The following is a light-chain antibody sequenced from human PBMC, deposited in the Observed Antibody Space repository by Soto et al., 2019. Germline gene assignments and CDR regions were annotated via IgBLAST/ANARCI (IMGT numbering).Light chain of an antibody. Sequence: EIVLTQSPATLSLSPGERATLSCRASQSVSSNYLAWYQQKPGQAPRLLIYGVSSRATGIPDRFSGSGSGTDFTLTISRLEPDDFAVYYCQQCGTSPQTFGQGTKVEIK. J-gene: IGKJ1*01. CDR2: GVS. CDR1: QSVSSNY. CDR3: QQCGTSPQT. V-gene: IGKV3-20*01.